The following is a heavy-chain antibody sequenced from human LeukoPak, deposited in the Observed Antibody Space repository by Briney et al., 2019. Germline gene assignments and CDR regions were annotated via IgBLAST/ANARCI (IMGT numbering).Heavy chain of an antibody. D-gene: IGHD6-13*01. CDR1: GFTFSSYA. J-gene: IGHJ4*02. V-gene: IGHV3-23*01. CDR2: VSGSGGST. Sequence: PGGSLRLSCATSGFTFSSYAVSWVRQAPGKGLEWVSDVSGSGGSTYYADSVKGRFTISRDNSKNTLYLQMNSLRAEDTAVYYCAKSAAAAGRTYFDSWGQGTLVTVSS. CDR3: AKSAAAAGRTYFDS.